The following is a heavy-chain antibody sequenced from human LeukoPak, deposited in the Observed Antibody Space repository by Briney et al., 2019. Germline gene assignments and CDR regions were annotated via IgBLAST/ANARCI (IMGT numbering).Heavy chain of an antibody. V-gene: IGHV5-51*01. Sequence: GESLKISCKGSGYSFTSYWIGWVRQMPGKGLEWMGIIYRGDSDTRYSPSFQGQVTISADKSISTAYLQWSSLKASDTAMYYCASCIAAAGSGLDYWGQGTLVTVSS. CDR1: GYSFTSYW. D-gene: IGHD6-13*01. CDR2: IYRGDSDT. J-gene: IGHJ4*02. CDR3: ASCIAAAGSGLDY.